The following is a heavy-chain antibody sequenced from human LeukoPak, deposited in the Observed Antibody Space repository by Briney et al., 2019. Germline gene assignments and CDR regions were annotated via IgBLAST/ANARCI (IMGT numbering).Heavy chain of an antibody. CDR2: ISAYNGNT. V-gene: IGHV1-18*01. J-gene: IGHJ4*02. Sequence: ASVKVSCKASGYTLTSYGISWVRQAPGQGLEWMGWISAYNGNTNYAQKLQGRVTMTTDTSTSTAYMELRSLRSDDTAVYYCARGDTQTAISPEFDYWGQGTLVTVSS. CDR3: ARGDTQTAISPEFDY. CDR1: GYTLTSYG. D-gene: IGHD2-21*02.